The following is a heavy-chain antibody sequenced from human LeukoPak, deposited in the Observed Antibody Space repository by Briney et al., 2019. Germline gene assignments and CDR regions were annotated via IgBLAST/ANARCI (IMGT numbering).Heavy chain of an antibody. CDR3: ARSSEYYYDSSTNFDY. Sequence: PGRSLRLSCAASGFTFSSYAMHWVRQAPGKGLEWVAVISYGGSNKYYADSVKGRFTISRDNSKNTLYLQMNSLRAEDTAVYYCARSSEYYYDSSTNFDYWGQGTLVTVSS. D-gene: IGHD3-22*01. CDR1: GFTFSSYA. CDR2: ISYGGSNK. J-gene: IGHJ4*02. V-gene: IGHV3-30-3*01.